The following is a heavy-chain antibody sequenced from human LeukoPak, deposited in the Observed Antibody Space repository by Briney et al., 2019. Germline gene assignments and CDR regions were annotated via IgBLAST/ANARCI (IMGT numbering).Heavy chain of an antibody. D-gene: IGHD3-10*01. CDR3: AKDFNNYYGSGSNTYYFDY. Sequence: GGSLRLSCAASGFTFSSYAMSWVRQAPGKGLEWVAFIRYDGSNKYYADSVKGRFTISRDNSKNTLYLQMNSLRAEDTAVYYCAKDFNNYYGSGSNTYYFDYWGQGTLVTVSS. CDR1: GFTFSSYA. J-gene: IGHJ4*02. CDR2: IRYDGSNK. V-gene: IGHV3-30*02.